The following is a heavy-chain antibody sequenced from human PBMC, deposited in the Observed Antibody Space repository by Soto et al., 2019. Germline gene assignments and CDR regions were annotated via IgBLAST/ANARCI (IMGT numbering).Heavy chain of an antibody. CDR1: GGYIVSSNW. Sequence: PSETLSLTCAVSGGYIVSSNWWSWVRKTPGKGLEWIGEIYHSGSTNYNPSLKSRVTISVDKSKNQFSLKLSSVTAADTAVYYCARVSGSYYYGMAVWGQGTTVTVSS. V-gene: IGHV4-4*02. J-gene: IGHJ6*02. CDR2: IYHSGST. D-gene: IGHD1-26*01. CDR3: ARVSGSYYYGMAV.